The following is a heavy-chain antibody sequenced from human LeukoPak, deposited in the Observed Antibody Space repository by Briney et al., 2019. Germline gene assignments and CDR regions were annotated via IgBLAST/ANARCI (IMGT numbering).Heavy chain of an antibody. J-gene: IGHJ6*03. Sequence: SETLCLTCAVYGGSFSGYYWSWIRQPPGKELERIGEINHSGSTNYNPSLKSRVTISVDTSKNQFSLKLSAVTAADTAVYYCARDAMLRGVIKGYYYYYMDVWGKGTTVTVSS. CDR2: INHSGST. CDR1: GGSFSGYY. CDR3: ARDAMLRGVIKGYYYYYMDV. V-gene: IGHV4-34*01. D-gene: IGHD3-10*01.